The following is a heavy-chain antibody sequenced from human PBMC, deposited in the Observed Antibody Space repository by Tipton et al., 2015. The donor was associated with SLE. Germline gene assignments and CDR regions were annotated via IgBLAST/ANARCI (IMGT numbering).Heavy chain of an antibody. CDR3: ARTIVDPIAAAGPVAFDI. CDR1: GGSISCGGYY. CDR2: IYYSGST. D-gene: IGHD6-13*01. V-gene: IGHV4-31*03. J-gene: IGHJ3*02. Sequence: LRLSCTVSGGSISCGGYYWSWIRQHPGKGLEWIGYIYYSGSTYYNPSLKSRVTISVDTSKNQFSLKLSSVTAADTAVYYCARTIVDPIAAAGPVAFDIWGQGTMVTVSS.